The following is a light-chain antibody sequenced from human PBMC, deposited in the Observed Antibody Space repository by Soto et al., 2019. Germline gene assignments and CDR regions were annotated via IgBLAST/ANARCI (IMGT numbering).Light chain of an antibody. V-gene: IGKV1-5*01. Sequence: DIQMTQFPSALSASVGDRVIIACRASQSISTWLAWYQQKPGKAPKLLIYDASSLESGVPSRFSGSGSGTEFTLTISSLRPDDFASYYCQQYNTSSPGTFGQGTKMEIK. CDR1: QSISTW. CDR2: DAS. CDR3: QQYNTSSPGT. J-gene: IGKJ1*01.